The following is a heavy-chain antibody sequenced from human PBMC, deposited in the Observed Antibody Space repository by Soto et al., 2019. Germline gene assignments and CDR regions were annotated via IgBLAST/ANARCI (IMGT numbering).Heavy chain of an antibody. J-gene: IGHJ6*02. D-gene: IGHD3-3*01. CDR3: ARSSGTIFGVVIAQYYYYGMDV. CDR2: IYYSGST. CDR1: GGSISTSSYF. Sequence: PSETLSLTCTVSGGSISTSSYFWGWIRQPPGKGLEWIGSIYYSGSTYYNPSLKSRVTISVDTSKNQFSLKLSSVTAADTAVYYCARSSGTIFGVVIAQYYYYGMDVWGQGTTVTVSS. V-gene: IGHV4-39*01.